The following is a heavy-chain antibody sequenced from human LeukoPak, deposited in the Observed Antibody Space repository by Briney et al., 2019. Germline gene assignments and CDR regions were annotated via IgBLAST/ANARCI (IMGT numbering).Heavy chain of an antibody. J-gene: IGHJ4*02. CDR3: ARDRKSGYSYGSGAFDY. D-gene: IGHD5-18*01. Sequence: GGSLRLSCAASGFTFSSYSMNWVRQAPGKGLEWVSPISSSSSYIYYADSVKGRFTISRDNAKNSLYLQMNSLRAEDTAVYYCARDRKSGYSYGSGAFDYWGQGTLVTVSS. V-gene: IGHV3-21*01. CDR1: GFTFSSYS. CDR2: ISSSSSYI.